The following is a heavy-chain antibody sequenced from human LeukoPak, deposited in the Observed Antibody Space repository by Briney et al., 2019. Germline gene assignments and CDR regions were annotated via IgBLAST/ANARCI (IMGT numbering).Heavy chain of an antibody. CDR2: ISSSGSTI. D-gene: IGHD3-22*01. Sequence: GGSLGLSCAASGFTFSSYEMNWVRQAPGKGLEWVSYISSSGSTIYYADSVKGRFTISRDNAKNSLYLQMNSLRAEDTAVYYCARDSDDSSGYYYGFDYWGQGTLVTVSS. V-gene: IGHV3-48*03. J-gene: IGHJ4*02. CDR3: ARDSDDSSGYYYGFDY. CDR1: GFTFSSYE.